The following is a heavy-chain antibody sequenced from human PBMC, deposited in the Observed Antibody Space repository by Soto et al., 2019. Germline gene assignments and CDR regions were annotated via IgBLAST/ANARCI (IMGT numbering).Heavy chain of an antibody. J-gene: IGHJ6*02. V-gene: IGHV1-69*12. CDR3: GRPPIVAKKVNYYFGSDV. CDR2: IIPIFGTA. CDR1: GGTFSSYA. Sequence: QVQLVQSGAEVKKPGSSVKVSCKASGGTFSSYAISWVRQAPGQGLEWMGGIIPIFGTAEYAQKFQGRVTISAGATPNTAYMELSSLRTEDTAVYYWGRPPIVAKKVNYYFGSDVRGQGTTVTVSS. D-gene: IGHD5-12*01.